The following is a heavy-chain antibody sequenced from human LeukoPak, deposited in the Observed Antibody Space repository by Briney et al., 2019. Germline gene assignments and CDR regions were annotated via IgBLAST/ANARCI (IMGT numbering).Heavy chain of an antibody. V-gene: IGHV3-23*01. D-gene: IGHD3-10*01. CDR1: GFTFSSYA. J-gene: IGHJ4*02. Sequence: AGGSLRLXCAASGFTFSSYAMSWVRQAPGKGLEGVSAISGSGGSTYYADSVKGRLTISRDNSKSTLYLQTTRLSTEETDVYYCAKSIGKWFDLDYWGQGTLVTASA. CDR3: AKSIGKWFDLDY. CDR2: ISGSGGST.